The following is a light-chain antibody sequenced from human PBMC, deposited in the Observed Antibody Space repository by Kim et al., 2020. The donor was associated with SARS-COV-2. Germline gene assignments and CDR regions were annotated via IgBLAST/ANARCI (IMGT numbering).Light chain of an antibody. Sequence: SGGDRVSLTCRASQDISSWLGWYQQKPGKAPKHLIYSASTLQNGVPSRFGGSGSGTDFTLTISSLQPEDFATYYCQHANSFHPLTFGGGTKVDIK. V-gene: IGKV1-12*01. J-gene: IGKJ4*01. CDR2: SAS. CDR3: QHANSFHPLT. CDR1: QDISSW.